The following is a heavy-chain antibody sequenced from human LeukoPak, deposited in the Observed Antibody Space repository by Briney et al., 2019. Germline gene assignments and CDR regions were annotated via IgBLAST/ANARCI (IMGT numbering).Heavy chain of an antibody. V-gene: IGHV4-34*01. CDR2: INHSGST. D-gene: IGHD3-16*01. Sequence: SETLSLTCAVYGGSFSGYYWSWIRQPPGKGLEWIGEINHSGSTNYNPSLKSRVTISVDTPKNQFSLKLSSVTAADTAVYYCARGLRSRHLSLNWFDPWGQGTLVTVSS. J-gene: IGHJ5*02. CDR3: ARGLRSRHLSLNWFDP. CDR1: GGSFSGYY.